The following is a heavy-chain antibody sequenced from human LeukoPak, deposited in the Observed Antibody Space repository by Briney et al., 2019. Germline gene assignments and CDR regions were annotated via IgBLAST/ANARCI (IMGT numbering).Heavy chain of an antibody. CDR3: ARADYDILTGQTYNWFGP. Sequence: TSETLSLTCTVSGGSISSGGYYWSWIPQHPGNGLEWIGYIYYSGSTYYNPSLKSRVTISVDTSKNQFSLKLSSVTAADTAVYYCARADYDILTGQTYNWFGPWGQGTLVTVSS. V-gene: IGHV4-31*03. CDR2: IYYSGST. D-gene: IGHD3-9*01. J-gene: IGHJ5*02. CDR1: GGSISSGGYY.